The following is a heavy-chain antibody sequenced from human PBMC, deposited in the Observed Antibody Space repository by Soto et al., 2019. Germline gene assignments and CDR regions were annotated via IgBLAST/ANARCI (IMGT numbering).Heavy chain of an antibody. D-gene: IGHD2-15*01. CDR2: ISAYNGNT. CDR1: GYTFTSYG. J-gene: IGHJ3*02. CDR3: ASMREKLLLNYDAFDI. Sequence: QVQLVQSGAEVKKPGASVKVSCKASGYTFTSYGISWVRQAPGQGLEWMGWISAYNGNTNYAQKLQGRVTMTTDTXTXXAYMELRSLRSDDTAVYYCASMREKLLLNYDAFDIWGQGTMVTVSS. V-gene: IGHV1-18*01.